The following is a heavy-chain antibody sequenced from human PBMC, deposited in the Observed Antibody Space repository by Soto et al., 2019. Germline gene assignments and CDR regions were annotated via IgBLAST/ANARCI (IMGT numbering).Heavy chain of an antibody. CDR2: ISAYNGNT. D-gene: IGHD2-15*01. Sequence: AXVKVSCKASGYTFTSYGIRWVRQAPGQGLEWMGWISAYNGNTNYAQKLQGRVTMTTDTSTSTAYMELRSLRSDDTAVYYCARAISPLSDGSCYHWGQGTLVTVSS. CDR3: ARAISPLSDGSCYH. J-gene: IGHJ5*02. V-gene: IGHV1-18*01. CDR1: GYTFTSYG.